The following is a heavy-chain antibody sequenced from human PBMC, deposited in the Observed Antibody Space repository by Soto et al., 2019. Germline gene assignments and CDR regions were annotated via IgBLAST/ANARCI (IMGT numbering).Heavy chain of an antibody. CDR2: ISGSGATT. D-gene: IGHD3-3*01. V-gene: IGHV3-23*01. CDR1: GFTFKNYA. J-gene: IGHJ5*02. CDR3: AKGAHYDFWTVYSDNYFDP. Sequence: EVQLLESGGRLVQPGGSLRLSCAASGFTFKNYAMTWVRQAPGKGLEWVSVISGSGATTFYAESVKGRFAISRNNSKNTLFLQMNSLRAEDTAVFYCAKGAHYDFWTVYSDNYFDPWGQGTLVSVSS.